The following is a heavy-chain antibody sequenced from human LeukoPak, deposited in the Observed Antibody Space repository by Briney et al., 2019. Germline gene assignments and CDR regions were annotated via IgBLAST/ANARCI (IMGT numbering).Heavy chain of an antibody. V-gene: IGHV3-7*01. Sequence: PGGSLRLSCVASGFTFSRYWMTWVRQAPGKGLEWVANIKADGSEKYYVDSVKGRFTISRDNSKNSLYLQMNSLRAEDTAVYYCANYCSSSSCSQPFDYWGQGTLVTVSS. CDR1: GFTFSRYW. CDR3: ANYCSSSSCSQPFDY. J-gene: IGHJ4*02. D-gene: IGHD2-2*01. CDR2: IKADGSEK.